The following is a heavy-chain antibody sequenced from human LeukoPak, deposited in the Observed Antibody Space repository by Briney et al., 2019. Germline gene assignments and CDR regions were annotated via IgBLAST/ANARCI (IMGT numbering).Heavy chain of an antibody. D-gene: IGHD2-15*01. J-gene: IGHJ5*02. CDR2: IIPIFGTA. V-gene: IGHV1-69*13. CDR3: ASEGMTPRVDEYNWFDP. Sequence: ASVKVSCKASGGTFSSYAISRVRQAPGQGLEWMGGIIPIFGTANYAQKFQCRVTLTADESTSTAYMELSSVRDADTAVYYCASEGMTPRVDEYNWFDPWGQGTLVTVSS. CDR1: GGTFSSYA.